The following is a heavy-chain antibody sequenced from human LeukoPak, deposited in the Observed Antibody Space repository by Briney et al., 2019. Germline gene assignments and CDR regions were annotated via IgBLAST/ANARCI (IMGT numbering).Heavy chain of an antibody. J-gene: IGHJ6*03. CDR3: ARGTRVGYSSSWRPNYYMDV. CDR1: GGSIRSYY. CDR2: IYYSGNT. Sequence: SETLSLTCTVSGGSIRSYYWSWIRQPPGKGLEWIGYIYYSGNTKYNPSLKSRVTISVDTSKNQFSLKLSSVTAADTAVYYCARGTRVGYSSSWRPNYYMDVWGKGTTVTVSS. D-gene: IGHD6-13*01. V-gene: IGHV4-59*01.